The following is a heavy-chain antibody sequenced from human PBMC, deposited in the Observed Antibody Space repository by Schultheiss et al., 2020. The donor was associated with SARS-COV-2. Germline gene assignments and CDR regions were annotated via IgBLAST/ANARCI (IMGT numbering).Heavy chain of an antibody. D-gene: IGHD5-24*01. Sequence: SGPTLVKPTQTLILTCTFSGFSLSSKGMRVSWIRQPPGKALEWLGRIDWDDDKHYNTSLKTRLTISKDTSKNQVVLTMTNMDPVDTATYYCARKVRVKNGYNYYSFYMDVWGKGTTVTVSS. J-gene: IGHJ6*03. CDR2: IDWDDDK. CDR3: ARKVRVKNGYNYYSFYMDV. V-gene: IGHV2-70*04. CDR1: GFSLSSKGMR.